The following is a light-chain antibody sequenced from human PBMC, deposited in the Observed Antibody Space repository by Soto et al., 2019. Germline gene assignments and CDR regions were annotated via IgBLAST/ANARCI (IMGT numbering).Light chain of an antibody. CDR1: STDVGGYNY. J-gene: IGLJ1*01. CDR2: EVN. CDR3: SSYLNYNSEV. Sequence: QSALTQPPSASGSPGESVTISCTGTSTDVGGYNYGSWYQRHPGKAPKLIIYEVNKRPSGVPDRFSGSKSGNTASLTVSGLQXEDEADYYCSSYLNYNSEVFGTGTKVTVL. V-gene: IGLV2-8*01.